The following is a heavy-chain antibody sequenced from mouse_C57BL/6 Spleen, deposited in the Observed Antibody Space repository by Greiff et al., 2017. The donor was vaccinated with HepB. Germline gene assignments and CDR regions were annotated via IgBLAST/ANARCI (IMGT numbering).Heavy chain of an antibody. Sequence: EVQLQESGGGLVKPGGSLKLSCAASGFTFSSYAMSWVRQTPEKRLEWVATISDGGSYTYYPDNVKGRFTISRDNAKNNLYLQMSHLKSEDTAMYYCARDLGRERYFDVWGTGTTVTVSS. D-gene: IGHD4-1*01. CDR1: GFTFSSYA. J-gene: IGHJ1*03. V-gene: IGHV5-4*01. CDR3: ARDLGRERYFDV. CDR2: ISDGGSYT.